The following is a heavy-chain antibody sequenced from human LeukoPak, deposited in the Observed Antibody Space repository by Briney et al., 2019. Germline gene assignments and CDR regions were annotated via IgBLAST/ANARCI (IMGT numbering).Heavy chain of an antibody. V-gene: IGHV1-3*01. D-gene: IGHD3-10*01. CDR1: GYTFTSYA. CDR2: INAGNDNT. Sequence: ASVKVSCKASGYTFTSYAMHWVRQAPGQRLKWMGWINAGNDNTKYSQKFQGRVTITRDTSASTAYMELSSLRSEDTAVYYCARYYGSGSYDCWGQGTLVTVSS. CDR3: ARYYGSGSYDC. J-gene: IGHJ4*02.